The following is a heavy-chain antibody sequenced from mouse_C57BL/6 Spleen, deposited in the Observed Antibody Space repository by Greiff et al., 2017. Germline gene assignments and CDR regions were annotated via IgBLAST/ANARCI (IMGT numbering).Heavy chain of an antibody. J-gene: IGHJ1*03. Sequence: EVQVVESGGDLVKPGGSLKLSCAASGFTFSSYGMSWVRQTPDKRLEWVATISSGGSYTYYPDSVKGRFTISRDNAKNTLYLQMSSLKSEDTAMYYCARIYYYGSSYPWYFDVWGTGTTVTVSS. V-gene: IGHV5-6*01. CDR3: ARIYYYGSSYPWYFDV. CDR2: ISSGGSYT. D-gene: IGHD1-1*01. CDR1: GFTFSSYG.